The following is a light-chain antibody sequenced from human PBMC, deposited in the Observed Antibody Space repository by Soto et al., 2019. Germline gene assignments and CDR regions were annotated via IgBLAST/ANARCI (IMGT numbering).Light chain of an antibody. CDR1: QGIGNA. J-gene: IGKJ1*01. CDR3: LQDINYPWT. V-gene: IGKV1-6*01. Sequence: AIQMTQSPSSLSASVGDRVTISCRASQGIGNALGWYQQKPGEPPKVLIYGASNLQSGVPPRFSGSGSGTDFTLAISSLHPEDSATYYCLQDINYPWTFGQWTKVEIK. CDR2: GAS.